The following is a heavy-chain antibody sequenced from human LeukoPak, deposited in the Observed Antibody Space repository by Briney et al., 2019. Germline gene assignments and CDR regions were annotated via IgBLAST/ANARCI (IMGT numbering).Heavy chain of an antibody. D-gene: IGHD6-6*01. CDR2: IIPIFGTA. V-gene: IGHV1-69*05. CDR3: ARGEKLVFDAFDI. Sequence: ASVKVSCKASGGTFSSYAISWVRQAPGQGLEWVGGIIPIFGTANYAQKFQGRVTITTDESTSTAYMELSSLRSEDTAVYYCARGEKLVFDAFDIWGQGTMVIVSS. CDR1: GGTFSSYA. J-gene: IGHJ3*02.